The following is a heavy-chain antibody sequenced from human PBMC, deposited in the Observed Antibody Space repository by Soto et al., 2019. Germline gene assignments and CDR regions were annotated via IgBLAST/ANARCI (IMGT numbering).Heavy chain of an antibody. CDR1: GETFRRDV. CDR3: ARGVSMAGRPGFFHH. Sequence: SVKVSCKAPGETFRRDVISWVRQAPGQGLEWLGGITPMSGTTDYAQKFQGRVTISADKSTGTAYFELSSLTFDDTGVYYCARGVSMAGRPGFFHHWGQGSLVTVSS. V-gene: IGHV1-69*06. CDR2: ITPMSGTT. J-gene: IGHJ1*01. D-gene: IGHD6-6*01.